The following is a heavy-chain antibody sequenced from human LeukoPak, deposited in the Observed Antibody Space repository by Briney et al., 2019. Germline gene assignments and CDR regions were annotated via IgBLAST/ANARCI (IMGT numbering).Heavy chain of an antibody. J-gene: IGHJ1*01. Sequence: GGSLRLSCAASGFTFSDYYMSWIRQAPGKGLEWVSYIVGIGSTMYYADSVKGRFTISRDNAKNSVFLQMNSLRVEDTAVYYCARDLEVGVAAAGTDRIEYFQHWGQGTLVTVSS. D-gene: IGHD6-13*01. V-gene: IGHV3-11*01. CDR2: IVGIGSTM. CDR1: GFTFSDYY. CDR3: ARDLEVGVAAAGTDRIEYFQH.